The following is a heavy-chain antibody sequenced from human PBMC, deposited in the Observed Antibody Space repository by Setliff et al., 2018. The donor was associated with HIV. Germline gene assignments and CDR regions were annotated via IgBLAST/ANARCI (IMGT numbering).Heavy chain of an antibody. V-gene: IGHV4-38-2*02. J-gene: IGHJ3*01. CDR2: IYHSGST. CDR1: GYSINNDYY. D-gene: IGHD3-22*01. CDR3: VRDYSGYYSNAFDF. Sequence: SETLSLTCNVSGYSINNDYYWGWIRQPPGKGLEWIGTIYHSGSTYYNPSLKSRVTLSVDTSKNQFSLKLNSVIAADTAVYYCVRDYSGYYSNAFDFWGQGAMVTVSS.